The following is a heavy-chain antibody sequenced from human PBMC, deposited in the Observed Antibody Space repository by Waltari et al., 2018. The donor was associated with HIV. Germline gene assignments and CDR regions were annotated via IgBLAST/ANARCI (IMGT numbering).Heavy chain of an antibody. CDR3: AKGASGWSPGY. Sequence: QVQLVESGGGVVQPGRSLRLSCAASRFTFSSYAMHWVRQAPGKGLEWVGVISYYGDNKYYADSVKGRFTISRDNSKNTLYLQMNSLRAEDTAVYYCAKGASGWSPGYWGQGTLVTVSS. V-gene: IGHV3-30*18. CDR1: RFTFSSYA. J-gene: IGHJ4*02. CDR2: ISYYGDNK. D-gene: IGHD6-19*01.